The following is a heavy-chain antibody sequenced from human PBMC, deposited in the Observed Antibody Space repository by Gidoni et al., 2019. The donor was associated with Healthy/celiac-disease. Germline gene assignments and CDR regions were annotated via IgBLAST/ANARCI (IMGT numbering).Heavy chain of an antibody. CDR1: GGSIRSYY. Sequence: QVQLQESGPGLVKPSETLSLTCPVSGGSIRSYYWSWIRQPAGKGLEWIGRIYTSGSTNYNPPLKSRVTMSVDTSKNQFSLKLSSVTAADTAVYYCAREGVVVVPAAWFDPWGQGTLVTVSS. J-gene: IGHJ5*02. CDR3: AREGVVVVPAAWFDP. CDR2: IYTSGST. V-gene: IGHV4-4*07. D-gene: IGHD2-2*01.